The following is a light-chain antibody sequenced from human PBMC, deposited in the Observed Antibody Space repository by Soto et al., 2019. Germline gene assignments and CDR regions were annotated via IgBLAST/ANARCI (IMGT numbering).Light chain of an antibody. V-gene: IGLV2-8*01. J-gene: IGLJ1*01. Sequence: QSALTQPPSASGSPGQSVTISCTGTSSDVGGYNYVSWYQQHPGKAPKLLIYEGINRPSGVTDRFYGSKSGTTASLTVSGLQAEVEADYYCSSYAGSNNWNFGTGTKLTVL. CDR1: SSDVGGYNY. CDR3: SSYAGSNNWN. CDR2: EGI.